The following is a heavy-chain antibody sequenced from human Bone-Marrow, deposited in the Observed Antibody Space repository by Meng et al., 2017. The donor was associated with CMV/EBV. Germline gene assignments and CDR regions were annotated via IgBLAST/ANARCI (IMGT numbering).Heavy chain of an antibody. D-gene: IGHD1-20*01. CDR2: IYWDDDK. CDR3: AHTEETYNWKGNNWFDP. V-gene: IGHV2-5*02. J-gene: IGHJ5*02. CDR1: GCALSTSGVG. Sequence: QLTFNGSGLSLVKPTQPLTLSCTFSGCALSTSGVGVGWIRQPPGKALEWLALIYWDDDKRYSPSLKSRLTITKDTSKNQVVLTMTNMDPVDTATYYCAHTEETYNWKGNNWFDPWGQGTLVTVSS.